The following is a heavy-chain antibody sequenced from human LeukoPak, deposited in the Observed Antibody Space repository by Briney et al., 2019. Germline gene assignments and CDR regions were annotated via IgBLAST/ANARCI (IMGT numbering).Heavy chain of an antibody. Sequence: GSLRLSCAASGFSLTTYAMGWVRQPPGKGLEWIGYIYYSGSTNYNPSLKSRVTISVDTSKNQFSLKLSSVTAADTAVYYCARVYDSSGTYYYYYMDVWGKGTTVTVSS. CDR1: GFSLTTYA. J-gene: IGHJ6*03. CDR2: IYYSGST. D-gene: IGHD3-22*01. CDR3: ARVYDSSGTYYYYYMDV. V-gene: IGHV4-59*01.